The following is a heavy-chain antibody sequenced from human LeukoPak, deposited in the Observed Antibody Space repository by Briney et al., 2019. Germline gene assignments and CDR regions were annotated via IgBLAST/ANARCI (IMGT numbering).Heavy chain of an antibody. CDR1: GYTFTGYY. CDR3: ASATTYCGADCYPLDAFDI. Sequence: ATVKVSCKASGYTFTGYYMHWVRQAPGQGLEWMGWINPNSGGTNYAQKFLGRITMTRDTSISTAYMELSRLRSDDTAVYYCASATTYCGADCYPLDAFDIWGQGTMVTVSS. D-gene: IGHD2-21*02. CDR2: INPNSGGT. V-gene: IGHV1-2*02. J-gene: IGHJ3*02.